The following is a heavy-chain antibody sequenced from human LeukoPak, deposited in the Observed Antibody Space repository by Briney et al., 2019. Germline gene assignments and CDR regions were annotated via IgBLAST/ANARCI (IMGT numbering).Heavy chain of an antibody. CDR3: AKVPAWGTYCGGDCYPGWFDP. V-gene: IGHV4-34*01. CDR2: INHSGST. D-gene: IGHD2-21*02. CDR1: GGSFSGYY. Sequence: SEALSLTCAVYGGSFSGYYWSWIRQPPGKGLEWIGEINHSGSTNYNPSLKSRVTISVDTSKNQFSLKLSSVTAADTAVYYCAKVPAWGTYCGGDCYPGWFDPWGQGTLVTVSS. J-gene: IGHJ5*02.